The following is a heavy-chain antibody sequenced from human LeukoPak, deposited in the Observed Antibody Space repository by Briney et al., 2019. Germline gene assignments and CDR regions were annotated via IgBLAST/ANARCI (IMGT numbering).Heavy chain of an antibody. V-gene: IGHV3-66*01. CDR1: GFTVSDNY. CDR3: ARAQGGKIQLWDYYFDY. D-gene: IGHD5-18*01. J-gene: IGHJ4*02. Sequence: GGSLRLSCAASGFTVSDNYISWVRQAPGKGLEGVAVIYSAGTTHADSVRGRFTISRDKSKNMLYLQMNSLRAEDTAVYFCARAQGGKIQLWDYYFDYWGQGTLVTVSS. CDR2: IYSAGTT.